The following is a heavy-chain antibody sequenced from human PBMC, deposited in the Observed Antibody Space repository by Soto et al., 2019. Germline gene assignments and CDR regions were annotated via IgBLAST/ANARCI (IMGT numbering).Heavy chain of an antibody. CDR2: IKQDGSEK. V-gene: IGHV3-7*01. CDR3: PRVAYSYGWIFDY. Sequence: GGSLRLSCAASGFTFSNYWMSWVRQAPGKGLEWVANIKQDGSEKYYVDSVEGRFTLSRDNAKNLLYLQMSSLRAEDTAVYVCPRVAYSYGWIFDYWGQETLVTVSS. J-gene: IGHJ4*01. CDR1: GFTFSNYW. D-gene: IGHD6-19*01.